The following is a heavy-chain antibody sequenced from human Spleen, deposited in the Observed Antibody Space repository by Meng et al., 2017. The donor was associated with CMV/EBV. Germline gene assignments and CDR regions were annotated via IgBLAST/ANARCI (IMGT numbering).Heavy chain of an antibody. CDR3: ARDGPDGYPQE. J-gene: IGHJ4*02. V-gene: IGHV3-30-3*01. CDR2: ISHEGSNK. CDR1: GFIFSNKA. D-gene: IGHD6-25*01. Sequence: LSCAASGFIFSNKAMHWVRQAPGKGLEWVAVISHEGSNKNYADSVMGRFTISRDNSKSTVYLQIHSLRIDDTAVYYCARDGPDGYPQEWGQGTLVTVSS.